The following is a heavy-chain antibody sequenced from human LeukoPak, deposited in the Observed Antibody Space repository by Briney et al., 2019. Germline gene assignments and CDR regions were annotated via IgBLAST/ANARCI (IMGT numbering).Heavy chain of an antibody. Sequence: SETLSLTCAVYGGSFSGYYWSWIRQPPGKGLEWIGEINHSGSTNYNPSLKSRVTISADTSKNQFSLKLSSVTAADTAVYYCARGVYSYGHPPEFDYWGQGTLVTVSS. CDR3: ARGVYSYGHPPEFDY. V-gene: IGHV4-34*01. J-gene: IGHJ4*02. CDR1: GGSFSGYY. CDR2: INHSGST. D-gene: IGHD5-18*01.